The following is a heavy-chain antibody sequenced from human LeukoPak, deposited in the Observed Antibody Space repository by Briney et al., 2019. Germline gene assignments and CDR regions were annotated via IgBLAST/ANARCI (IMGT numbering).Heavy chain of an antibody. CDR2: IYYSGST. D-gene: IGHD3-9*01. Sequence: SETLSLTCTVSGGSISSSSYYWGWIRQPPGKGLEWIGSIYYSGSTYYNLSLKSRVTISVDTSKNQFSLKLSSVTAADTAVYYCARHRKDYDILTGQIDYWAREPWSPSPQ. J-gene: IGHJ4*02. V-gene: IGHV4-39*01. CDR3: ARHRKDYDILTGQIDY. CDR1: GGSISSSSYY.